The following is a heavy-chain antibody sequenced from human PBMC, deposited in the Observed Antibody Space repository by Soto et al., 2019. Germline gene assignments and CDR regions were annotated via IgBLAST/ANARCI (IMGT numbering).Heavy chain of an antibody. CDR1: GFTFSSYW. V-gene: IGHV3-7*01. D-gene: IGHD1-1*01. Sequence: EVQLVESGGGLVQPGGSLRLSCAAPGFTFSSYWMSWVRQAPGKGLEWVANIKQDGSEKYYVDSVKGRFTISRDNAKNSLYLQMNSLRAEDTAVYYCARVTTTDGMDVWGQGTTVTVSS. J-gene: IGHJ6*02. CDR3: ARVTTTDGMDV. CDR2: IKQDGSEK.